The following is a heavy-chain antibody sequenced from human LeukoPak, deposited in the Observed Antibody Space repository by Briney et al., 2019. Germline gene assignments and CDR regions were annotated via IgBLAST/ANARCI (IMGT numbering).Heavy chain of an antibody. V-gene: IGHV1-69*13. J-gene: IGHJ4*02. CDR3: ARMDCSSTSCPLGY. CDR1: GGTFSSYA. CDR2: IIPIFGTA. Sequence: GASVKVSCKASGGTFSSYAISWVRQAPGQGLEWMGGIIPIFGTANYAQKFQGRVTITADESTSTAYMELSSLRSEDTAVYYCARMDCSSTSCPLGYWGQGTLVTVSS. D-gene: IGHD2-2*01.